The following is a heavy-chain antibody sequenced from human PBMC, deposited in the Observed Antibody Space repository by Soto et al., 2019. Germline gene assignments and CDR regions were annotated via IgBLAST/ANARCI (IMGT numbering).Heavy chain of an antibody. CDR3: ASPTQNCSSTSCYLPSAFDI. CDR1: GGTFSSYT. CDR2: IIPILGIA. V-gene: IGHV1-69*02. Sequence: GASVKVSCKASGGTFSSYTISWVRQAPGQGLEWMGRIIPILGIANYAQKFQGRVTITADKSTSTAYMELSSLRSEDTAVYYCASPTQNCSSTSCYLPSAFDIWGQGTMVTVSS. J-gene: IGHJ3*02. D-gene: IGHD2-2*01.